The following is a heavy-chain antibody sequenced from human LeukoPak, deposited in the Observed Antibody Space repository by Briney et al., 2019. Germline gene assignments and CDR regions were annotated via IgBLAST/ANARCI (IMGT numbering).Heavy chain of an antibody. CDR1: GGTFSSYA. CDR3: ARARRYYYDSSGYYYDAFDI. CDR2: IIPIFGTA. V-gene: IGHV1-69*05. Sequence: SVKVSCKASGGTFSSYAISWVRQAPGQGLEWMGEIIPIFGTANYAQKFQGRVTMTTDTSTSTAYMDLRSLRSDDTAVYYCARARRYYYDSSGYYYDAFDIWGQGTMVTVSS. D-gene: IGHD3-22*01. J-gene: IGHJ3*02.